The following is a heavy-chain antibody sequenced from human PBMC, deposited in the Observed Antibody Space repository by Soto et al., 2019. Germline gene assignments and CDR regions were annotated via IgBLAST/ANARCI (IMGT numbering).Heavy chain of an antibody. CDR2: ISFDGSYK. CDR3: AKSTGTGHDAFHI. J-gene: IGHJ3*02. V-gene: IGHV3-30*18. Sequence: GSLRLSCAASGFTFSTYGMHWVRQAPGKGLEWVAVISFDGSYKYYPDPVKGRFTISRDNSKNSLYLQMNSLRADDTAVYYCAKSTGTGHDAFHIWGQGTMVTVSS. CDR1: GFTFSTYG.